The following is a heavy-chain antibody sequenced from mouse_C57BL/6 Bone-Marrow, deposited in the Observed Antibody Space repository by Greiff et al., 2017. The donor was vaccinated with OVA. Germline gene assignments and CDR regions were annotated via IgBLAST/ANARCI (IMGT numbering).Heavy chain of an antibody. Sequence: QVQLKESDAELVKPGASVKISCKVSGYTFTDHTIHWMKQRPEQGLEWIGYIYPRDGSTKYNEKFKGKATLTADKSSSTAYMQLNSLTSEDSAVYFCARKGGGSSFNWYFDVWGTGTTVTVSS. D-gene: IGHD1-1*01. J-gene: IGHJ1*03. V-gene: IGHV1-78*01. CDR3: ARKGGGSSFNWYFDV. CDR1: GYTFTDHT. CDR2: IYPRDGST.